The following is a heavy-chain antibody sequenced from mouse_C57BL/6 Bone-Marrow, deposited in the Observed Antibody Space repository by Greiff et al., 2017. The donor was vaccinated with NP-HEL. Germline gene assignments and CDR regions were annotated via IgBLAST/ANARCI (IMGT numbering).Heavy chain of an antibody. CDR1: GYTFTEYT. CDR2: FYPGSGSI. V-gene: IGHV1-62-2*01. D-gene: IGHD1-1*01. CDR3: ATHEDRDYYSSNYFDY. Sequence: VQLQQSGAELVKPGASVKLSCKASGYTFTEYTIHWVKQRSGQGLEWIGWFYPGSGSIKYNEKFKDKATLTADKSSSTAYMELSSLTSEDSAVYFCATHEDRDYYSSNYFDYWGQGTTLTVSA. J-gene: IGHJ2*01.